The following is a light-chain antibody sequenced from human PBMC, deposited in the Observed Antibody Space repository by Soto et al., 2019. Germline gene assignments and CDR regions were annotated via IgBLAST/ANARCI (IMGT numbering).Light chain of an antibody. CDR3: QNYNSAPLT. CDR1: HDIGNS. Sequence: DLQMTQSPPSLSASVGDRVTVTCRASHDIGNSLAWYQHRPGKSPRLLIYDASSLQSGVPSRFSGSGSGTHFTLAISSLRPEDVAIFYCQNYNSAPLTFGGGTKVDIK. J-gene: IGKJ4*01. V-gene: IGKV1-27*01. CDR2: DAS.